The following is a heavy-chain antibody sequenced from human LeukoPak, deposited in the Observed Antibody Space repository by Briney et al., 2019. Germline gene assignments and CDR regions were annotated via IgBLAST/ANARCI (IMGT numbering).Heavy chain of an antibody. CDR3: ARYYDTSGYPYYLDY. J-gene: IGHJ4*02. CDR2: ISGGAGST. Sequence: GGSLRLSCAASAITFSTYAMSWVRQAPGKGLECVSVISGGAGSTYYADSVKGRFTISRDNSKNTLYLQMNSLRAEDTAVYYCARYYDTSGYPYYLDYWGQGALVSVST. D-gene: IGHD3-22*01. CDR1: AITFSTYA. V-gene: IGHV3-23*01.